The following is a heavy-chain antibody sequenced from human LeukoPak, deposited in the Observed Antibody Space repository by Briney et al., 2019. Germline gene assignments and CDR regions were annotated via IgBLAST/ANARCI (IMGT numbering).Heavy chain of an antibody. CDR3: AREEDDGSQNYYYYGMDV. J-gene: IGHJ6*02. Sequence: SETLSLTCTVSGGSISSSTYYWGWIRQPPGKGLEWIGTIYYSGSTYYNPSLKSRVTISVDTSKNQSSLKLSSVTAADTAVYYCAREEDDGSQNYYYYGMDVWGQGTTVTVSS. CDR1: GGSISSSTYY. CDR2: IYYSGST. D-gene: IGHD5-24*01. V-gene: IGHV4-39*01.